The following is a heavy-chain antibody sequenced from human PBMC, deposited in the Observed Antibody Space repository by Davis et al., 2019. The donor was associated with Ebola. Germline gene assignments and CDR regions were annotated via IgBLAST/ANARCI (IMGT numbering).Heavy chain of an antibody. J-gene: IGHJ3*02. Sequence: PGGSLRLSCAASGFTFSSYGMHWVRQAPGKGLEWVAVIWYDGSNKYYADSVKGRFTISRDNSKNTLYLQMNSLRAEDTAVYYCARDSGDGYNSYAFDIWGQGTMVTVSS. CDR1: GFTFSSYG. D-gene: IGHD5-24*01. CDR2: IWYDGSNK. V-gene: IGHV3-33*01. CDR3: ARDSGDGYNSYAFDI.